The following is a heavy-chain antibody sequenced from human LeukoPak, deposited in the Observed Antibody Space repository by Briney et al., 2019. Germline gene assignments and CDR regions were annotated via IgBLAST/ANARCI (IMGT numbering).Heavy chain of an antibody. D-gene: IGHD6-19*01. CDR1: GYTFTSYG. J-gene: IGHJ4*02. Sequence: ASVKVSCKASGYTFTSYGISWVRQAPGPGLEWMGWISAYNGNTNYAQKLQGRVTMTTDTSTSTAYMELRSLRSDDTAVYYCAREYSSGSSSDYWGQGTLVTVSS. CDR3: AREYSSGSSSDY. V-gene: IGHV1-18*04. CDR2: ISAYNGNT.